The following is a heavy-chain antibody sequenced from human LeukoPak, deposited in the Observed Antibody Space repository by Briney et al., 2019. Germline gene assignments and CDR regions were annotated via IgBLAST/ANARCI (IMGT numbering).Heavy chain of an antibody. J-gene: IGHJ4*02. CDR3: ARSPYYYGSGSSGYFDY. D-gene: IGHD3-10*01. CDR1: VGTFSSYA. Sequence: ASVKVSCKASVGTFSSYAISWVRQPPGQGLEWMGGIIPIFGTANYAQKFQGRVTITADESTSTAYMELSSLTSEDTAVYYCARSPYYYGSGSSGYFDYWGQGTLVTVSS. CDR2: IIPIFGTA. V-gene: IGHV1-69*01.